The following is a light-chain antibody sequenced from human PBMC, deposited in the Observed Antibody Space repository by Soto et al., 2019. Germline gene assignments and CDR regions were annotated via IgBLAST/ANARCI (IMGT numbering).Light chain of an antibody. CDR2: EVN. J-gene: IGLJ1*01. Sequence: QSVLTQPASVSGSPGQSITISCTGTSFDVDDYNSVSWYQQPPDKAPKLIIYEVNNRPSGVSNRFSGSNSDNTASLTISGLQAEDEADYYCSLYTTSSTPSYVFGTGTKVTVL. CDR1: SFDVDDYNS. V-gene: IGLV2-14*01. CDR3: SLYTTSSTPSYV.